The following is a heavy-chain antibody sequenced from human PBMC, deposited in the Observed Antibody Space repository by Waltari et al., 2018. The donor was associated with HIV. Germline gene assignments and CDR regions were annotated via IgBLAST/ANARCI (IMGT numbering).Heavy chain of an antibody. D-gene: IGHD2-21*02. J-gene: IGHJ4*02. CDR3: VRSVGGNSAY. Sequence: EVQLVESGGGLVQPGGSLRLSCAASGFTFTDHWMTWVRQAPGKGLEWVANIKQDGIQKYYVDSVKGRFTISRDNAKNALYLQMNSLGAEDTAVYYCVRSVGGNSAYWGQGTLVTVSS. CDR2: IKQDGIQK. CDR1: GFTFTDHW. V-gene: IGHV3-7*01.